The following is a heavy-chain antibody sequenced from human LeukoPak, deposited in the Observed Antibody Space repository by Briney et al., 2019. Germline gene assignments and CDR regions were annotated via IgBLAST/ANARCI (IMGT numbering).Heavy chain of an antibody. V-gene: IGHV1-8*01. CDR3: ARGSWSRGAFDI. CDR2: MNPNSGNT. CDR1: GYTFTSYD. Sequence: VASVKVSCKASGYTFTSYDINWVRQATGQGLEWMGWMNPNSGNTGYAQKFQGRVTMTRNTSISTAYMELSSLRSEDTAVYYCARGSWSRGAFDIWGQGTMVTVSS. D-gene: IGHD5-24*01. J-gene: IGHJ3*02.